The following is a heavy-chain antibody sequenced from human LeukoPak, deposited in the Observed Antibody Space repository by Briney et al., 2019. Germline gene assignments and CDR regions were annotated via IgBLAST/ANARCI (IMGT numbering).Heavy chain of an antibody. CDR3: ARHPCTSSCRGGFDY. CDR1: GGSISGYY. Sequence: SETLSLTCTVSGGSISGYYWSWFRQPPGKGLEWIGYIYYSGNTNYNPSLKSRVTISVDTSNNQFSLKLSSVTAADTAVYYCARHPCTSSCRGGFDYWGQGTLVTVSS. CDR2: IYYSGNT. D-gene: IGHD2-2*01. J-gene: IGHJ4*02. V-gene: IGHV4-59*01.